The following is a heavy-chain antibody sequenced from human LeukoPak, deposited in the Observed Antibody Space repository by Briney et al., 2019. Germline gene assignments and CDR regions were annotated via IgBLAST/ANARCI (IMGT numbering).Heavy chain of an antibody. V-gene: IGHV3-30-3*01. CDR1: GFFFGSYA. Sequence: GGSLGLSCAASGFFFGSYAVHWIRQAPGKGLEWAAVISSDGGETHYIDSVKGRFTISRDNSQSTLYLQMDSLRPEDTAVYYCARAPGVLNWVSLIYYFDNWGQGTLVSVSS. D-gene: IGHD3-3*01. CDR3: ARAPGVLNWVSLIYYFDN. J-gene: IGHJ4*02. CDR2: ISSDGGET.